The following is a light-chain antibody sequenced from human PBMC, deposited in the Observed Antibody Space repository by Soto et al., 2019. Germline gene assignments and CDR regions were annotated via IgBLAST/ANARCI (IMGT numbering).Light chain of an antibody. J-gene: IGKJ5*01. Sequence: EIVLTQSPATLSLSPGERATLSCRASQSVSSYLAWYQQKPGQAPRLLIYDASNRATGIPARFSGSGSGTDFTLTISSLEPEDFAVYYCQHHNNWPPITFGQGTRLEIK. V-gene: IGKV3-11*01. CDR3: QHHNNWPPIT. CDR1: QSVSSY. CDR2: DAS.